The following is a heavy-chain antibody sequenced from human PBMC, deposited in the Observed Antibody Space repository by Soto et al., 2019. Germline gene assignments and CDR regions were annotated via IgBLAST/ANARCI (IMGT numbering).Heavy chain of an antibody. Sequence: EVQLVESGGGLVQPGGSLRLTCTASGFTLRSYWMNWIRQAPGKGLEWVANIKEDGGEEYYVDSVKGRFTIYRDNAKNSLYLQMNSLRAEDTAVYYCSRGNYSNSLGGQGTLVTVSS. J-gene: IGHJ4*02. D-gene: IGHD4-4*01. CDR1: GFTLRSYW. CDR3: SRGNYSNSL. V-gene: IGHV3-7*01. CDR2: IKEDGGEE.